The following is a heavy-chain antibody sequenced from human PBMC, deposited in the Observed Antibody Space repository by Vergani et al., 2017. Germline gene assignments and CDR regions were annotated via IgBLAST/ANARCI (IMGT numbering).Heavy chain of an antibody. CDR3: ARHTTYTDS. J-gene: IGHJ4*02. D-gene: IGHD1-1*01. V-gene: IGHV5-51*01. Sequence: EVELVQSGPEMRKPGESLKISCKGSEYSLANYWIGWVRQMPGKGLEWMGIIYPADSDTRYSPSFQGQVTISADKSISTAFLQWDSLKASDTALYYCARHTTYTDSWGQGTLVTVSS. CDR1: EYSLANYW. CDR2: IYPADSDT.